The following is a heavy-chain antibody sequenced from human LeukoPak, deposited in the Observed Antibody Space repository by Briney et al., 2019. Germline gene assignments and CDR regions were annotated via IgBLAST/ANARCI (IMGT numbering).Heavy chain of an antibody. CDR2: ISGSGGST. Sequence: GGSLRLSCAASGFTFSSYAMSWVRQAPGKGLEWVSAISGSGGSTYYAESVKGRFSISRDNAKNSLFLQMNRLKDEDTAVYYCARVGVGDWGSVWDHWGQGVRVTVSS. V-gene: IGHV3-23*01. J-gene: IGHJ4*02. D-gene: IGHD3-16*01. CDR1: GFTFSSYA. CDR3: ARVGVGDWGSVWDH.